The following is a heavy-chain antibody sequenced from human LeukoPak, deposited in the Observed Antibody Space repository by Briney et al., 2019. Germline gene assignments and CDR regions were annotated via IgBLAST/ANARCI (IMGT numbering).Heavy chain of an antibody. CDR1: GFTVSSNY. CDR2: IYSGGST. J-gene: IGHJ3*02. CDR3: ARDSSGSYFDI. V-gene: IGHV3-53*01. Sequence: GGSLRLSCAASGFTVSSNYMSWVRQAPGKGLEWVSVIYSGGSTYYADSVKGRFTISRGNSKNTLYLQMNSLRAEDTAVYYCARDSSGSYFDIWGQGTMVTVSS. D-gene: IGHD1-26*01.